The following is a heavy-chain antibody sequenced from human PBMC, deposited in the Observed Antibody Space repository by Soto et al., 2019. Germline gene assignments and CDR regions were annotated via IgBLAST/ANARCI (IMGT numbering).Heavy chain of an antibody. CDR3: ASGGFYDFWSGYYTWAPSDYYYGMDV. V-gene: IGHV3-30-3*01. CDR2: ISYDGSNK. D-gene: IGHD3-3*01. J-gene: IGHJ6*02. CDR1: GFTFSSYA. Sequence: GGSLRLSCAASGFTFSSYAMHWVRQAPGKGLEWVAVISYDGSNKYYADSVKGRFTISRDNSKNTLYLQMNRLRAEDTAVYYCASGGFYDFWSGYYTWAPSDYYYGMDVWGQGTTVTVSS.